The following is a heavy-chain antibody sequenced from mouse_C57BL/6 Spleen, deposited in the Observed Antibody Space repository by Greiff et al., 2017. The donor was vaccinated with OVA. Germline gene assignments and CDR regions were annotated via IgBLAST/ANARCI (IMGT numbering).Heavy chain of an antibody. CDR2: IDPETGGT. J-gene: IGHJ1*03. D-gene: IGHD1-1*01. V-gene: IGHV1-15*01. Sequence: SGAELVRPGASVTLSCKASGYTFTDYEMHWVKQTPVHGLEWIGAIDPETGGTAYNQKFKGKAILTADKSSSTAYMELRSLTSEDSAVYYCTKSGSNYWYFDVWGTGTTVTVSS. CDR1: GYTFTDYE. CDR3: TKSGSNYWYFDV.